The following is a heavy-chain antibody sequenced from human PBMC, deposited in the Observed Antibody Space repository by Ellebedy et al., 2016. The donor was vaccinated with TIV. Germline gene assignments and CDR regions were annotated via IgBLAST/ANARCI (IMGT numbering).Heavy chain of an antibody. CDR2: ERYDGSNK. CDR3: AKGTHHYDILTGSYYYYYGMDV. V-gene: IGHV3-30*02. CDR1: GFTFSSSG. J-gene: IGHJ6*01. D-gene: IGHD3-9*01. Sequence: PGGSLRLSCAASGFTFSSSGMHWVRQAPGKGLEWVAFERYDGSNKYYADSVKGRFTISRDNSKNTLYLQMNSLRAEDTDVYYCAKGTHHYDILTGSYYYYYGMDVWGQGATVTVSS.